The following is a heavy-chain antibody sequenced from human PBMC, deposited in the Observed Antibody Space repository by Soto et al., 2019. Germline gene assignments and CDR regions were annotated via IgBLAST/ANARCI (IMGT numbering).Heavy chain of an antibody. CDR2: IWYDGSNT. Sequence: QVQLVESGGGVVQPGKSLRLSCAASGFIFSSYGMHWVRQAPGKGLEWVAGIWYDGSNTFYSDAVKGRFSISRDNSKNTVDLQMNGLRAEETAVYYCSKSIAVAPGGLDPWGQGILVTVSS. D-gene: IGHD6-19*01. CDR1: GFIFSSYG. V-gene: IGHV3-33*06. J-gene: IGHJ5*02. CDR3: SKSIAVAPGGLDP.